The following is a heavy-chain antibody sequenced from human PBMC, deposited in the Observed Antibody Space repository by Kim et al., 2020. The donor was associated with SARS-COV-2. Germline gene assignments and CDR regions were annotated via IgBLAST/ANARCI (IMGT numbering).Heavy chain of an antibody. CDR2: IIPIFGTA. D-gene: IGHD2-15*01. J-gene: IGHJ5*02. V-gene: IGHV1-69*13. CDR1: GGTFSSYA. Sequence: SVKVSCKASGGTFSSYAISWVRQAPGQGLEWMGGIIPIFGTANYAQKFQGRVTITADESTSTAYMELSSLRSEDTAVYYCARDNEVVAATWGWFDPWGRGTLVTVSS. CDR3: ARDNEVVAATWGWFDP.